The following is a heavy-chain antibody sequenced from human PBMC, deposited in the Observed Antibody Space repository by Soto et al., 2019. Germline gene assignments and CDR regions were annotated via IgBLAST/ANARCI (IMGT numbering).Heavy chain of an antibody. CDR3: ARGFVAPGIAVAGSSLDY. J-gene: IGHJ4*02. CDR1: GFTFSSYW. D-gene: IGHD6-19*01. V-gene: IGHV3-74*01. CDR2: INSDGSST. Sequence: GGSLRLSCAASGFTFSSYWMHWVRQAPGKGLVWVSRINSDGSSTSYADSVKGRFTISRDNAKNTLYLQMNSLRAEDTAVYYCARGFVAPGIAVAGSSLDYWGQGTLVTVSS.